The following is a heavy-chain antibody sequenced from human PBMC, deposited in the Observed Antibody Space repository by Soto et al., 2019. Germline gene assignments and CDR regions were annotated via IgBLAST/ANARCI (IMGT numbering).Heavy chain of an antibody. V-gene: IGHV1-69*12. Sequence: QVQLVQSGAEVKKPGSSVKVSCKASGGTFSSYAISWVRQAPGQGLEWMGGIIPIFGTANYAQKFQGRVTITADESTSTAYMELSSLRSDDTAVYCCASGVVAATPVWYFDLWGRGTLVTVSS. J-gene: IGHJ2*01. D-gene: IGHD2-15*01. CDR1: GGTFSSYA. CDR3: ASGVVAATPVWYFDL. CDR2: IIPIFGTA.